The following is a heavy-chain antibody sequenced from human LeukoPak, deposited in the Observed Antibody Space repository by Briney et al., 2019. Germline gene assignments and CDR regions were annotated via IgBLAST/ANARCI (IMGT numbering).Heavy chain of an antibody. J-gene: IGHJ5*02. CDR3: STAHLVTMIVGGGNWFAP. V-gene: IGHV3-15*01. D-gene: IGHD3-22*01. CDR1: GFTFNNAW. Sequence: GGSLRLSCAASGFTFNNAWMTWVRQAPGKGLEWVGRIKSKIDGGTTDYAAPVKGRFTISRDDSKNMLYLQMNSLKTGDTAVYYCSTAHLVTMIVGGGNWFAPWGQGTLVTVSS. CDR2: IKSKIDGGTT.